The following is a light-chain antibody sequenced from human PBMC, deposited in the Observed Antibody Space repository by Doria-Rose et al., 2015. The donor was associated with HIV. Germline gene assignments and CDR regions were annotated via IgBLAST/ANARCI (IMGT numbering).Light chain of an antibody. CDR1: QRVKSSY. V-gene: IGKV3-20*01. J-gene: IGKJ5*01. CDR3: HQYGTSRGT. CDR2: DAS. Sequence: EIVLTQSPGTLSLSPGERATLSCRASQRVKSSYLAWYQQKPGQAPRLLIYDASTRVTGIPDRFSGSGSGTDFTLTISRLEPEGVAVYYCHQYGTSRGTFGQGTRLEIK.